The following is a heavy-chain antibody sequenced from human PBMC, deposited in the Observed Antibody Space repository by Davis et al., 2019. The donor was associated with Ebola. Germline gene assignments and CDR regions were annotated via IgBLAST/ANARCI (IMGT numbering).Heavy chain of an antibody. CDR2: IYSGGST. CDR3: ARELLNYDFWSGYYTVDY. D-gene: IGHD3-3*01. V-gene: IGHV3-66*01. Sequence: GESLKISCAASGFTVSSNYMSWVRQAPGKGLEWVSVIYSGGSTYYADSVKGRFTISRDNSKNTLYLQMNSLRAEDTAVYYCARELLNYDFWSGYYTVDYWGQGTLVTVSS. J-gene: IGHJ4*02. CDR1: GFTVSSNY.